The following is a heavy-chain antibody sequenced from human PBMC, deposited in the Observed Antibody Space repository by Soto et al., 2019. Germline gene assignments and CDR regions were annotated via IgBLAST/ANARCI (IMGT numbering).Heavy chain of an antibody. D-gene: IGHD3-3*01. CDR3: TRERFLEWLVGVRFWAIDN. J-gene: IGHJ3*02. Sequence: GGSLRLSCAASGFTVSSNYMNWVRQAPGKGLEWVSVIYSDDRTYYADSVKGRFTISRDNSKNTVYLQLNSLRAEDTAVYYCTRERFLEWLVGVRFWAIDNWGQGTMVTVSS. CDR1: GFTVSSNY. V-gene: IGHV3-53*01. CDR2: IYSDDRT.